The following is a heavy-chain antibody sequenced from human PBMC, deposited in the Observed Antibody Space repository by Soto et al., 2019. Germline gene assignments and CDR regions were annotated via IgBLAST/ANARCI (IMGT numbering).Heavy chain of an antibody. V-gene: IGHV2-70*11. J-gene: IGHJ4*02. CDR3: ARIAHDSSGYYRWYYFDY. CDR1: GFSLSTSGMC. CDR2: IDWDNDK. Sequence: SGPTLVNPTQTLTLTCTFSGFSLSTSGMCVSWIRQPPGKALEWLARIDWDNDKYYSTSLKTRLTISKDTSKNQVVLTMTNMDPVDTATYYCARIAHDSSGYYRWYYFDYWGQGTLVTVSS. D-gene: IGHD3-22*01.